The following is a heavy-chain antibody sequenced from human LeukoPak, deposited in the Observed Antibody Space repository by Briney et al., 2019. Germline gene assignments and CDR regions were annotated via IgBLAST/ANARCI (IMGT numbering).Heavy chain of an antibody. CDR2: INHSGST. J-gene: IGHJ3*02. CDR3: ARDPLISSGYYSITKPFVFDI. D-gene: IGHD3-22*01. V-gene: IGHV4-34*01. Sequence: SQTLSLTCAVYGGSFSGYYWSWIRQPPGKGLEWIGEINHSGSTNYNPSLKSRVTISVDTSKNQFSLKLSSVTAADTAVYYCARDPLISSGYYSITKPFVFDIWGQGTMVTVSS. CDR1: GGSFSGYY.